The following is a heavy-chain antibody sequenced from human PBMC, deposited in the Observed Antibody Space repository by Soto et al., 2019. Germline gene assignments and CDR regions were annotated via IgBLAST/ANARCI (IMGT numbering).Heavy chain of an antibody. D-gene: IGHD2-15*01. J-gene: IGHJ6*02. CDR1: RFSFSYYE. V-gene: IGHV3-48*03. CDR3: ARDLRHSRLPGMDV. Sequence: GGSLRLSCAASRFSFSYYEMNWVRQAPGKGLEWVSYINGDGTITYYADSAKGRFTISRDNAKNTLYLQMSSLRSEDTAVYYCARDLRHSRLPGMDVWGQGTTVTVSS. CDR2: INGDGTIT.